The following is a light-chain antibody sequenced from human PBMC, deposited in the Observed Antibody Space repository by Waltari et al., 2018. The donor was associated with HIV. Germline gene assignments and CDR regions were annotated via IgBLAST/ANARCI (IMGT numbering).Light chain of an antibody. Sequence: QSALTQPASVSGSPGQSITISCTGTRSDFGYYNSVSWYQHHPGKAPKVMIYEVSNRPSGVSDRFSGSKSGNTASLTISGLQPEDEADYYCNSYTSISTWVFGGGTKLTVL. J-gene: IGLJ3*02. CDR2: EVS. V-gene: IGLV2-14*01. CDR3: NSYTSISTWV. CDR1: RSDFGYYNS.